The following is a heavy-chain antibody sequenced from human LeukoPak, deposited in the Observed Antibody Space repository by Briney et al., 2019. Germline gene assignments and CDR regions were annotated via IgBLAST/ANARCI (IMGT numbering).Heavy chain of an antibody. CDR1: GGSFSGYY. D-gene: IGHD3-22*01. CDR2: INHSGST. V-gene: IGHV4-34*01. CDR3: ARGRLPSTYYYDSSGYYSDY. J-gene: IGHJ4*02. Sequence: PETLSLTCAVYGGSFSGYYWSWIRQPPGKGLEWIGEINHSGSTNYNPSLKSRVTISVDTSKNQFSLKLSSVTAADTAVYYCARGRLPSTYYYDSSGYYSDYWGQGTLVTVSS.